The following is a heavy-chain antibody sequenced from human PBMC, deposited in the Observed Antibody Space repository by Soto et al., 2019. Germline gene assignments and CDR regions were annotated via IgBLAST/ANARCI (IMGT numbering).Heavy chain of an antibody. CDR1: GYTFTSYG. Sequence: QVQLVQSGDEVKKPGASVKVSCRASGYTFTSYGVSWVRQAPGQGLEWMGWISAFNGQTNYIQKVQGRVTLTTEASTSTAYIELRSLRSDDPAVYYCAGGGDYYYGLDVWGQGTTVTVSS. CDR2: ISAFNGQT. J-gene: IGHJ6*02. D-gene: IGHD3-16*01. V-gene: IGHV1-18*01. CDR3: AGGGDYYYGLDV.